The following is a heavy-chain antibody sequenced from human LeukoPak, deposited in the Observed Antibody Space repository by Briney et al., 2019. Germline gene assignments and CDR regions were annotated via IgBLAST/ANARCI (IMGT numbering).Heavy chain of an antibody. CDR1: GGSVSSGSYY. V-gene: IGHV4-61*01. D-gene: IGHD3-3*01. CDR2: IYYSGST. Sequence: PSETLSLTCTVSGGSVSSGSYYWSWIRQPPGKGLEWIGYIYYSGSTNYNPSLKSRVTISVDTSKNQFSLKLSSVTAADTAVYYCAKDSRFLEWLSPWYFDYWGQGTLVTVSS. CDR3: AKDSRFLEWLSPWYFDY. J-gene: IGHJ4*02.